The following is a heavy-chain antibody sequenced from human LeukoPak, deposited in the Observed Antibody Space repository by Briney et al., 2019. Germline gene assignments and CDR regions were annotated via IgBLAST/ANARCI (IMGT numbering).Heavy chain of an antibody. J-gene: IGHJ6*03. CDR2: INTGNSNK. V-gene: IGHV1-3*03. Sequence: ASVKVSCKASGYTFTIHPMHWVRQAPGQRLEWMGWINTGNSNKKYSQEFQDRVTSTRDTSATTTYMELSSLRFDDMAVYYCARGGATTGYNYMDVWGKGATVTVAS. CDR3: ARGGATTGYNYMDV. D-gene: IGHD4-17*01. CDR1: GYTFTIHP.